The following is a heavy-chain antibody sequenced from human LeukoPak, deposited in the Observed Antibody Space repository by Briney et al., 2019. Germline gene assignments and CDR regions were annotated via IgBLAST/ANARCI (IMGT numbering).Heavy chain of an antibody. CDR1: GGSISSSSYY. J-gene: IGHJ3*02. CDR2: IYYSGST. Sequence: SETLSLTCTVSGGSISSSSYYWGWTRQPPGKGLEWIGSIYYSGSTYYNPSLKSRVTISVDTSKNQFSLKLSSVTAADTAVYYCARHLSSGYYYDAFDIWGQGTMVTVSS. CDR3: ARHLSSGYYYDAFDI. V-gene: IGHV4-39*01. D-gene: IGHD3-22*01.